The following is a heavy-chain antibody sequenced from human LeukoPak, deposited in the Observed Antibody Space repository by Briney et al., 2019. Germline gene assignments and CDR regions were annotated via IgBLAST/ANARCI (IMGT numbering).Heavy chain of an antibody. CDR2: IYYSGST. Sequence: SETLSLTCSVSGGSISSYYWSWIRQPPGKGLEWIGYIYYSGSTNYNPSLKSRVTISVDTSKNQFSLKLSSVTAADTAVYYCARDRKLRYFDWSPSGWFDPWGQGTLVTVSS. CDR3: ARDRKLRYFDWSPSGWFDP. J-gene: IGHJ5*02. D-gene: IGHD3-9*01. CDR1: GGSISSYY. V-gene: IGHV4-59*01.